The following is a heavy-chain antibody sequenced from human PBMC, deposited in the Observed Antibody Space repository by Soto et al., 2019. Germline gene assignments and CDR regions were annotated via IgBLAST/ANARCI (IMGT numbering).Heavy chain of an antibody. CDR2: ISYDGSNK. CDR3: ARWPYDFWPGHYYYGMDV. Sequence: QVQLVESGGGVVQPGRSLRLSCAASGFTFSSYAMHWVRQAPGKGLEWVAGISYDGSNKYYADSVKGRFTISRDNSKNALYLQMNSLRAEDTAVYYCARWPYDFWPGHYYYGMDVWGQGTTVTVSS. CDR1: GFTFSSYA. D-gene: IGHD3-3*01. J-gene: IGHJ6*02. V-gene: IGHV3-30-3*01.